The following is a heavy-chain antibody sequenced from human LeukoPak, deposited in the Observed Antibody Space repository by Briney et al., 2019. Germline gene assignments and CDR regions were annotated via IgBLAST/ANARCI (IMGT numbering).Heavy chain of an antibody. V-gene: IGHV4-4*02. D-gene: IGHD1-1*01. CDR1: GASISRGSW. Sequence: SGTLSLTCDVSGASISRGSWWGWVRQPPGKGLEWIGEFSHSGITNFNPSLKSRVTISVDKSRNQFSLNLISVTAADTAVYFCARNGGHNQEHWGQGTLVTVPS. CDR2: FSHSGIT. J-gene: IGHJ4*02. CDR3: ARNGGHNQEH.